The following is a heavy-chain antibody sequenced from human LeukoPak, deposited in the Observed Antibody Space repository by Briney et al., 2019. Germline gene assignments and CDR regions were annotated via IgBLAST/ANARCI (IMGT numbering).Heavy chain of an antibody. CDR1: GGSNSSYY. J-gene: IGHJ3*02. D-gene: IGHD2-21*02. CDR2: IYYSGST. V-gene: IGHV4-59*08. Sequence: SETLSLTCTVSGGSNSSYYWSWIRQPPGKGLEWIGYIYYSGSTNYNPSLKSRVTISVDTSKNQFSLKLSSVTAADTAVYYCARREVVVMTGAFDIWGQGTMVTVSS. CDR3: ARREVVVMTGAFDI.